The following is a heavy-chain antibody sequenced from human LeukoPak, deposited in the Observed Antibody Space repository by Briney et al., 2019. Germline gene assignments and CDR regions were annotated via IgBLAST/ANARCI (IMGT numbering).Heavy chain of an antibody. D-gene: IGHD6-19*01. CDR1: GFTLDDYA. J-gene: IGHJ4*02. Sequence: GGSLRLSCAASGFTLDDYAMHWVRQAPGKGLEWVSLISGDGGSTYYADSVKGRFTISRDNSKNSLYLQMNSLRTEDTALYYCAKDLLYSSGWSAPDYWGQGTLVTVSS. V-gene: IGHV3-43*02. CDR2: ISGDGGST. CDR3: AKDLLYSSGWSAPDY.